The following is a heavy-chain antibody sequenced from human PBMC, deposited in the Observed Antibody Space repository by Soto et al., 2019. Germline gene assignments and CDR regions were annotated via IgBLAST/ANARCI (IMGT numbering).Heavy chain of an antibody. CDR1: GGSISSYY. Sequence: SETLSLTCTVSGGSISSYYWSWIRQPPGKGLEWIGYIYYNVNTNYNPSLKSRVTISVDTSKNQFSLKLSSVTAADTAVYYCARTRSLNWGSYFDYWGQGTLVTVSS. V-gene: IGHV4-59*08. J-gene: IGHJ4*02. CDR3: ARTRSLNWGSYFDY. CDR2: IYYNVNT. D-gene: IGHD7-27*01.